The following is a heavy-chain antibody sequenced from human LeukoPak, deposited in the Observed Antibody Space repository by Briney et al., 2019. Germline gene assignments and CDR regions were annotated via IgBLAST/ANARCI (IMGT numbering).Heavy chain of an antibody. D-gene: IGHD5-12*01. Sequence: GRSLRLPCAASGFTFDDYAMHWVRQAPGKGLEWVSGISWNSGSIGYADSVKGRFTISRDNAKNSLYLQMNSLRAEDTALYYCAKDFVTYGGYDPYYFDYWGQGTLVTVSS. V-gene: IGHV3-9*01. CDR2: ISWNSGSI. J-gene: IGHJ4*02. CDR3: AKDFVTYGGYDPYYFDY. CDR1: GFTFDDYA.